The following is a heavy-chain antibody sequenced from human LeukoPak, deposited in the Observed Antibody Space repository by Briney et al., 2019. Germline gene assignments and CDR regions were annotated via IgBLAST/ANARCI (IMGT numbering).Heavy chain of an antibody. V-gene: IGHV3-30-3*01. CDR3: ARDRDGYNSKSLDY. CDR2: ISYDGSNK. CDR1: GFTFSSYA. D-gene: IGHD5-24*01. Sequence: GGSLRLSCAASGFTFSSYAMHWVRQAPGKGLEWVAVISYDGSNKYYADSVKGRFTISRDNSKNTLYLQVNSLRAEDTAVYYCARDRDGYNSKSLDYWGQGTLVTVSS. J-gene: IGHJ4*02.